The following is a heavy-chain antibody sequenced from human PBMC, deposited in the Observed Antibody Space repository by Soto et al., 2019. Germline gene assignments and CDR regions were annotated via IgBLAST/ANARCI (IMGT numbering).Heavy chain of an antibody. V-gene: IGHV4-59*01. D-gene: IGHD2-21*02. CDR1: GGSISSYY. CDR3: ARDLWGYCGTDCYPLDV. CDR2: IYYSGST. J-gene: IGHJ6*02. Sequence: SETLSLTCTVSGGSISSYYWSWIRQPPGKGLEWIGYIYYSGSTNYNPSLKSRVTISVDTSKNQFSLKLNSVTAADTAVYYCARDLWGYCGTDCYPLDVWGQGTTVTVSS.